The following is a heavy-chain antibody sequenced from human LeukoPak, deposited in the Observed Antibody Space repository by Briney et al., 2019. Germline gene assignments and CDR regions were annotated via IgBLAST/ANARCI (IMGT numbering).Heavy chain of an antibody. D-gene: IGHD2-15*01. Sequence: ASVRISSTASVYAFTTYYMHCVRRAPGHGLERMGIINPSGGSTSYAQKLQGRVTITRDTATSTVYMELSSLRSEDTAAYDCARIPLDGSTRYCSGGSCYHWGQGTLVTVSS. CDR3: ARIPLDGSTRYCSGGSCYH. CDR1: VYAFTTYY. V-gene: IGHV1-46*04. CDR2: INPSGGST. J-gene: IGHJ5*02.